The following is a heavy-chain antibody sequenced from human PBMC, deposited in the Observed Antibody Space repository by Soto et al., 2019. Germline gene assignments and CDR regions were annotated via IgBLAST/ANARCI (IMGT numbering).Heavy chain of an antibody. V-gene: IGHV4-30-4*01. Sequence: PSETLSLTCTVSGGSISSGDYYWSWIRQPPGKGLEWIGYIYYSGSTYYNPSLKSRVTISVDTSKNQFSLKLSSVTAADTAVYYCASLPYCWGISTSCIDYWGQGTLVTVSS. CDR1: GGSISSGDYY. D-gene: IGHD2-2*01. CDR2: IYYSGST. J-gene: IGHJ4*02. CDR3: ASLPYCWGISTSCIDY.